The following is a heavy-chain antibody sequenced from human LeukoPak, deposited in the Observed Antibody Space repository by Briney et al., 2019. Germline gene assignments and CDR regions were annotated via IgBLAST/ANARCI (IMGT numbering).Heavy chain of an antibody. Sequence: PGGSLRLSCAASGFRFSGYWMSWVRRAPGKGLEWVANIKEDGSEKNYVDSVKGRFTISRDNAKNSLYLQMNSLRAEDTAVYYCAREGYSPRDGYNFNFDYWGQGTLVTVSS. V-gene: IGHV3-7*01. CDR1: GFRFSGYW. D-gene: IGHD5-24*01. CDR2: IKEDGSEK. J-gene: IGHJ4*02. CDR3: AREGYSPRDGYNFNFDY.